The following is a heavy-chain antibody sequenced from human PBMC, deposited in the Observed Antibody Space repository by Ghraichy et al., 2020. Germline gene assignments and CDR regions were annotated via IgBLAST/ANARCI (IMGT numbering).Heavy chain of an antibody. D-gene: IGHD3-16*01. CDR3: ATQKAMITNDFDY. CDR1: GGSISSSSYY. CDR2: IYYSGST. Sequence: SETLSLTCTVSGGSISSSSYYWGWIRQPPGKGLEWIGSIYYSGSTYYNPSLKSRVTISVDTSKNQFSLKLSSVTAADTAVYYCATQKAMITNDFDYWGQGTLVTVSS. V-gene: IGHV4-39*01. J-gene: IGHJ4*02.